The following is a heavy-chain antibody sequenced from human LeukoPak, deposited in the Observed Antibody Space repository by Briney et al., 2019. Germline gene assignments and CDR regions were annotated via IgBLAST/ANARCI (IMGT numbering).Heavy chain of an antibody. CDR1: GGSISSGSYY. V-gene: IGHV4-61*02. CDR3: ARDLDWFDP. J-gene: IGHJ5*02. Sequence: SQTLSLTCTVSGGSISSGSYYWSWIRQPAGKELEWIGRIYTSGSTNYNPSLKSRVTISVDTSKNQFSLKLSSVTAADTAVYYCARDLDWFDPWGQGTLVTVSS. CDR2: IYTSGST.